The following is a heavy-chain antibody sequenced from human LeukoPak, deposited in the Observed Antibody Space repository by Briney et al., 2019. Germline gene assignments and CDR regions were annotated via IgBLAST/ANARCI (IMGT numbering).Heavy chain of an antibody. Sequence: SETLSLTCAVYGGSFSGYYWSWIRQPPGKGLEWIGEINHSGSTNYNPSPKSRVTISVDTSKNQFSLKLSSVTAADTAVYYCAKDSSGYYAFDIWGQGTMVTVSS. D-gene: IGHD3-22*01. CDR1: GGSFSGYY. CDR3: AKDSSGYYAFDI. V-gene: IGHV4-34*01. J-gene: IGHJ3*02. CDR2: INHSGST.